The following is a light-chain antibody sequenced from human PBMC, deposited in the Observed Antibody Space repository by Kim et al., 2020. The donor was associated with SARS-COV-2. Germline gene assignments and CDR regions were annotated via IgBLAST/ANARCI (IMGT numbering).Light chain of an antibody. V-gene: IGKV3-15*01. CDR1: QSVSSN. Sequence: EIVMTQSPATLSVSPGERATLSCRASQSVSSNLAWYQQKPGQAPRLLIYGASTRATGIPARFSGSGSGTEFTLSISSLQSEDIAVYYCQQNNIGGPRTFGEGAKGDSK. CDR3: QQNNIGGPRT. CDR2: GAS. J-gene: IGKJ1*01.